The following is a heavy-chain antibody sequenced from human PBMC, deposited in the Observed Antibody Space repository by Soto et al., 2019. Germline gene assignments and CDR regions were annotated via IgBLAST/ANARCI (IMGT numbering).Heavy chain of an antibody. J-gene: IGHJ3*02. CDR3: TRTLKWLPDAFDI. CDR1: GFTFSGSA. V-gene: IGHV3-73*01. CDR2: IRSKANSYAT. D-gene: IGHD5-12*01. Sequence: GGSLRLSXAASGFTFSGSAMHWVRQASGKGLEWVGRIRSKANSYATAYAASVKGRFTISRDDSKNTAYLQMNSLKTEDTAVYYCTRTLKWLPDAFDIWGQGTMVTVSS.